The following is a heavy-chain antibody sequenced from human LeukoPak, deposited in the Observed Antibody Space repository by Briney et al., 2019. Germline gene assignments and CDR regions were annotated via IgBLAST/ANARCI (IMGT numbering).Heavy chain of an antibody. D-gene: IGHD5-12*01. CDR3: ARHRMMATSSGLTYYYYYVDV. CDR1: GGSISSSSYY. J-gene: IGHJ6*03. Sequence: SETLSLTCTVSGGSISSSSYYWGWIRQPPGKGLEWIGEINHSGSTNYNPSLKSRVTISVDTSKNQFSLKLSSVTAADTAVYYCARHRMMATSSGLTYYYYYVDVWGKGTTVTISS. V-gene: IGHV4-39*01. CDR2: INHSGST.